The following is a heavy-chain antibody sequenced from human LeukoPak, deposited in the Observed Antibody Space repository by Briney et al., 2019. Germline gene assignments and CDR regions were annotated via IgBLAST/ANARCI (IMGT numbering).Heavy chain of an antibody. V-gene: IGHV3-21*01. J-gene: IGHJ4*02. CDR3: ASRIVGTPDYFDY. D-gene: IGHD1-26*01. Sequence: GGSLRLSCAASGFTFSSYSMNWVRQAPGKGLEWVSSISSSSSYIYYADSVKGRFTISRDNAKNSLYLQMNSLRAEDTAVYYCASRIVGTPDYFDYWGQGTLVTVSS. CDR1: GFTFSSYS. CDR2: ISSSSSYI.